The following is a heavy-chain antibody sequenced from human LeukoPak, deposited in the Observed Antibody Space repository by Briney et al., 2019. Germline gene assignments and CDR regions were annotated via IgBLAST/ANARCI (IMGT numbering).Heavy chain of an antibody. J-gene: IGHJ5*02. D-gene: IGHD4-23*01. Sequence: ASVKVSCKASGGTFSSYAISWVRQAPGQGLEWMGWINPNSGGTNYAQKFQGRVTMTRDTSISTAYMELSRLRSDDTAVYYCARASYGGSQGEYNWFDPWGQGTLVTVSS. CDR3: ARASYGGSQGEYNWFDP. V-gene: IGHV1-2*02. CDR2: INPNSGGT. CDR1: GGTFSSYA.